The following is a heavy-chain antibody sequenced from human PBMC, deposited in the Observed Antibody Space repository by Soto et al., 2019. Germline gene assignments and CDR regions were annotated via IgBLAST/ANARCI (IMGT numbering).Heavy chain of an antibody. CDR3: AMVMVVAATLDY. Sequence: ASVKVSCKASGYTFTSYYMHWVRQAPGQGLEWMGIINPSGGSTSYAQKFQGRVTMTRDTSTSTVYIELSSLRFEDTAVYYCAMVMVVAATLDYWGQGTLVTVSS. D-gene: IGHD2-15*01. V-gene: IGHV1-46*01. CDR2: INPSGGST. CDR1: GYTFTSYY. J-gene: IGHJ4*02.